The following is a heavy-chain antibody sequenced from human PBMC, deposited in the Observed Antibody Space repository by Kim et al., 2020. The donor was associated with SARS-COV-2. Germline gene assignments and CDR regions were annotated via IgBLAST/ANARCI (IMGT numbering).Heavy chain of an antibody. D-gene: IGHD4-4*01. CDR2: IIPIFGTA. CDR3: ARGSHQYDAFDI. V-gene: IGHV1-69*13. J-gene: IGHJ3*02. CDR1: GGTFSSYA. Sequence: SVKVSCKASGGTFSSYAISWVRQAPGQGLEWMGGIIPIFGTANYAQKFQGRVTITADESTSTAYMELSSLRSEDTAVYYCARGSHQYDAFDIWGQGTMVTVSS.